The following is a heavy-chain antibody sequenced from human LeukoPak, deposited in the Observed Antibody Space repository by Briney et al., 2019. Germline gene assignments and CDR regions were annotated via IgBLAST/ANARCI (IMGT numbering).Heavy chain of an antibody. D-gene: IGHD2/OR15-2a*01. Sequence: QPGGSLRFSCAASGSASGFTSNTYGMSWVRRAPGKGLEWVSGISGSTGNTYYADSVKGRFTISRDTSKNTLYLQMSSLRAEDTAVYYCAKDPRRILGSFEIWGQGTMVTVS. CDR3: AKDPRRILGSFEI. J-gene: IGHJ3*02. V-gene: IGHV3-23*01. CDR2: ISGSTGNT. CDR1: GFTSNTYG.